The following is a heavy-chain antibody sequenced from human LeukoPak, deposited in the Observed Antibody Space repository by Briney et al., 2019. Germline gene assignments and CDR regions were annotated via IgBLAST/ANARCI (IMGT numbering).Heavy chain of an antibody. CDR1: GGSISSSSYY. CDR3: AREYSGSYERLHAFDI. D-gene: IGHD1-26*01. V-gene: IGHV4-39*07. CDR2: IYYSGST. Sequence: SETLSLTCTVSGGSISSSSYYWGWIRQPPGKGLEWIGSIYYSGSTYYNPSLKSRVTISVDTSKNQFSLKLSSVTAADTAVYYCAREYSGSYERLHAFDIWGQGTMVTVSS. J-gene: IGHJ3*02.